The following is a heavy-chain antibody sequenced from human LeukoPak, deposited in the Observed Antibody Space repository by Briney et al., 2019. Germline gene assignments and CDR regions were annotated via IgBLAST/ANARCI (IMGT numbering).Heavy chain of an antibody. D-gene: IGHD3-10*01. CDR3: AKDLMGYYGSGSFLPYYYYGMDV. Sequence: PGGSLRLSCAASGFTFSSYAMSWVRQAPGKGLEWVSAISGSGGSTYYADSVKGRFTISRDNSKNTLYLQMNSLRAEDTAVYYCAKDLMGYYGSGSFLPYYYYGMDVWGQGTTVTVSS. CDR1: GFTFSSYA. J-gene: IGHJ6*02. CDR2: ISGSGGST. V-gene: IGHV3-23*01.